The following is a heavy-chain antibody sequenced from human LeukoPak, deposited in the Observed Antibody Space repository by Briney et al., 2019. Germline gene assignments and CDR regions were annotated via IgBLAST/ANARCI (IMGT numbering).Heavy chain of an antibody. J-gene: IGHJ4*02. CDR2: IYHSGST. D-gene: IGHD6-6*01. CDR3: ARREQLGLHYFDY. CDR1: GGSISSSGYY. Sequence: SETLSLTCTVSGGSISSSGYYWGWIRQPPGKGLEWIGSIYHSGSTYYNPSLKSRVTISVDTSKNQFSLKLSSVTAADTAVYYCARREQLGLHYFDYWGQGTLVTVPS. V-gene: IGHV4-39*07.